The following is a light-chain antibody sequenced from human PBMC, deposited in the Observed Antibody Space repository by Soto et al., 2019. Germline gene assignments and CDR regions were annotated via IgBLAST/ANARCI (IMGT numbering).Light chain of an antibody. CDR2: AAS. V-gene: IGKV1-39*01. Sequence: DIHMTQSPSSLSASVADRVAITCRASQTVSIYLNWYRQKPGKAPELLIFAASDLQSGVPSRFSGSGSGTDFTLTISSLQPEDFATYYCQQTYSSPQTFGQGTKVGIK. CDR3: QQTYSSPQT. J-gene: IGKJ1*01. CDR1: QTVSIY.